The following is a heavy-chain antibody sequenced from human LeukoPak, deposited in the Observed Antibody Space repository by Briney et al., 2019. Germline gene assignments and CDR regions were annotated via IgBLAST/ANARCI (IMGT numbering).Heavy chain of an antibody. D-gene: IGHD1-26*01. CDR3: ARDGGNYSPQDY. Sequence: GGSLGLSCAASGFTFSNYWMHWVRQAPGKGLVWVSCINGDGSMPTYADSVKGRFTISRDNAKNTLSLQMNSLRAGDTGVYYCARDGGNYSPQDYWGQGTLVTVSS. J-gene: IGHJ4*02. V-gene: IGHV3-74*01. CDR1: GFTFSNYW. CDR2: INGDGSMP.